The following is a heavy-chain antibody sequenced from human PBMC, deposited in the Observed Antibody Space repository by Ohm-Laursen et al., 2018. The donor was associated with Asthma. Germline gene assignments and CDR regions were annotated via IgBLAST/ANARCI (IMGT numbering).Heavy chain of an antibody. J-gene: IGHJ4*02. CDR3: ASQVRYFSGFDY. V-gene: IGHV4-31*03. CDR1: GGSISSGSYY. D-gene: IGHD3-10*01. Sequence: TLSLTCTVSGGSISSGSYYWSWIRQHPGKGLEWIGYIYYSGSTYYNPSLKSRVTISIDTSKNQFSLKLSSVTAADTAVYYCASQVRYFSGFDYWGQGTLVTVST. CDR2: IYYSGST.